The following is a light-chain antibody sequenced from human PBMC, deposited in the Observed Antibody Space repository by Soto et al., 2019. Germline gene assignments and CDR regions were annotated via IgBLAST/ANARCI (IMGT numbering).Light chain of an antibody. J-gene: IGLJ2*01. CDR1: RSNIGSNT. Sequence: QPVLTQPPSASGTPGQRVTISCSGGRSNIGSNTVNWYQQLPGTAPKVLLYADDQRPSGVPGRFSGSKSGTSASLAISGLQSDDEADYFCAAWDDSLSGPVFGGGTKLTVL. CDR3: AAWDDSLSGPV. V-gene: IGLV1-44*01. CDR2: ADD.